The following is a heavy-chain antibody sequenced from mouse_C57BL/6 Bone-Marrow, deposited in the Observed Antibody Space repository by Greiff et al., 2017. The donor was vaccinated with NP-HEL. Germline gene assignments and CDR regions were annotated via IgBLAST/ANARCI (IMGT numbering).Heavy chain of an antibody. V-gene: IGHV1-81*01. D-gene: IGHD2-12*01. CDR2: IYPRSGNT. CDR3: ARSQFPLLWYFDV. J-gene: IGHJ1*03. Sequence: VHLVESGAELARPGASVKLSCKASGYTFTSYGISWVKQRTGQGLEWIGEIYPRSGNTYYNEKFKGKATLTADKSSSTAYMELRSLTSEDSAVYFCARSQFPLLWYFDVWGTGTTVTVSS. CDR1: GYTFTSYG.